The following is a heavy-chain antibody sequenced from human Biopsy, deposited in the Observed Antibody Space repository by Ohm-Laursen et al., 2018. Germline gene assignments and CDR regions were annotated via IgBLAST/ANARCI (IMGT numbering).Heavy chain of an antibody. J-gene: IGHJ4*02. CDR2: IYGGGSPV. CDR1: GFAFNLYE. D-gene: IGHD6-13*01. V-gene: IGHV3-48*03. Sequence: SLRLSCSAAGFAFNLYEMNWVRQAPGKGMEWISYIYGGGSPVSYADSVKGRFTISRDNAQNSLYLQMNSLRAEDTAVYYCVRGSEFEGSNWPVDYWGQGTLVTVSS. CDR3: VRGSEFEGSNWPVDY.